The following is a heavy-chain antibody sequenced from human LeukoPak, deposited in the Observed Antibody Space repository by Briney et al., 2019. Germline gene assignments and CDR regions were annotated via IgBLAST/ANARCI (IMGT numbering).Heavy chain of an antibody. D-gene: IGHD6-19*01. Sequence: ASVKASCKASGYTFTSYGISWVRQAPGQGLEWMGWISAYNGNTNYAQKLQGRVTMTTDTSTSTAYMELRSLRSDDTAVHYCAKALIAVAGNPDAFDIWGQGTMVTVSS. CDR1: GYTFTSYG. CDR3: AKALIAVAGNPDAFDI. V-gene: IGHV1-18*01. CDR2: ISAYNGNT. J-gene: IGHJ3*02.